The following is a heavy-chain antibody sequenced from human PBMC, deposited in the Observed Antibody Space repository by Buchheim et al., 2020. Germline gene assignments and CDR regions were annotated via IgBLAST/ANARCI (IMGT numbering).Heavy chain of an antibody. D-gene: IGHD5-24*01. CDR3: ARRDGEMATTPTVDY. Sequence: EVRLVESGGGLVQPGGSLRLSCAASGFTFSSYEMNWVRQAPGKGLEWVSYISSSGSTIYYADSVKGRFTISRDNAKNSLYLQMNSLRAEDTAVYYCARRDGEMATTPTVDYWGQGTL. CDR1: GFTFSSYE. CDR2: ISSSGSTI. V-gene: IGHV3-48*03. J-gene: IGHJ4*02.